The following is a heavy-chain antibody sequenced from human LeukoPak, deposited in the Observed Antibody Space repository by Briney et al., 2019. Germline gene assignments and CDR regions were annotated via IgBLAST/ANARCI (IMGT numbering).Heavy chain of an antibody. CDR3: ARDPKPTVTTFNWFDP. J-gene: IGHJ5*02. Sequence: SVKVFCKASGGTFSSYAISWVRQAPGQGLEWMGGIIPIFGTANYAQKFQGRVTITADESTSTAYMELSSLRSGDTAVYYCARDPKPTVTTFNWFDPWGQGTLVTVSS. CDR2: IIPIFGTA. V-gene: IGHV1-69*01. D-gene: IGHD4-17*01. CDR1: GGTFSSYA.